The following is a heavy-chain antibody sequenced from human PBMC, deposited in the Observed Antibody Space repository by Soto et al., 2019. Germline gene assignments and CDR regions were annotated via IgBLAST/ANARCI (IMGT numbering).Heavy chain of an antibody. CDR2: INPNSGGT. D-gene: IGHD1-26*01. CDR1: GYTFTGYY. Sequence: QVQLVKSGAEVKKPGASVKVSCKASGYTFTGYYMHWVRQAPGQGLEWMGWINPNSGGTDYAQKFQGRVTMTRDTSISTAYTELSRLRSDDTAVYYCAGGVLSGSYYNWFDPWGQGTPVTVSS. V-gene: IGHV1-2*02. J-gene: IGHJ5*02. CDR3: AGGVLSGSYYNWFDP.